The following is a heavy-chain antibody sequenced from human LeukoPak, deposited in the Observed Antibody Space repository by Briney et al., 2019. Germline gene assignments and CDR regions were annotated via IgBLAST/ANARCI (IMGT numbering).Heavy chain of an antibody. J-gene: IGHJ3*02. CDR1: GGSISSGSYY. Sequence: SQTLSLTCTVSGGSISSGSYYWSWIRQPAGKGLEWIGRIYTSGSTNYNPSLKSRVTISVDTSKNQFSLKLSSVTAADTAVYYCARIILVGATSVLSVDAFDIWGQGTMVTVSS. D-gene: IGHD1-26*01. CDR2: IYTSGST. CDR3: ARIILVGATSVLSVDAFDI. V-gene: IGHV4-61*02.